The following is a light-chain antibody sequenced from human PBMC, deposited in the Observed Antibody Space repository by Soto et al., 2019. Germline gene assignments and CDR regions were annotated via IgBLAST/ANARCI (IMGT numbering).Light chain of an antibody. CDR3: SSYTSSGTCV. V-gene: IGLV2-14*01. J-gene: IGLJ1*01. Sequence: QSVLTQPASVSGSPGQSIAISCTGTSSDVGAYNYVSWYQQHPGKAPQLMIHEVINRPSGVSDRFSGSKSGNTASLTISGLQAEDEAHYYCSSYTSSGTCVFGTGTKLTVL. CDR1: SSDVGAYNY. CDR2: EVI.